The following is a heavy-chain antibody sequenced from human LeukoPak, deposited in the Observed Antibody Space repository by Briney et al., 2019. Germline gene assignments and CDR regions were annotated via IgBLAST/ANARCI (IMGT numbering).Heavy chain of an antibody. Sequence: PSETLSLTCTVSGGSISSGGYYWSWIRQPPGKGLEWIGYIYHSGSTYYNPSLKSRVTISVDRSKNQFSLKLSSVTAADTAVYYCARDRVPSWYRHRYMDVWGKGTTVTVSS. CDR2: IYHSGST. CDR1: GGSISSGGYY. CDR3: ARDRVPSWYRHRYMDV. J-gene: IGHJ6*03. D-gene: IGHD6-13*01. V-gene: IGHV4-30-2*01.